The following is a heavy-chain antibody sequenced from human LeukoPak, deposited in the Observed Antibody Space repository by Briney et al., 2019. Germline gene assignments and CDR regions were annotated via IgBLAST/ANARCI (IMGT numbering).Heavy chain of an antibody. V-gene: IGHV1-2*02. CDR2: INPNSGGT. CDR3: ARDRGYSSGWKPGY. J-gene: IGHJ4*02. Sequence: ASVKVSCKASGYTFTGYYMHWVRQAPGQGREWMGWINPNSGGTNYAQKFQGRVTMTRDTSISTAYMELSRLRSDDTAVYYCARDRGYSSGWKPGYWGQGTLVTVSS. D-gene: IGHD6-19*01. CDR1: GYTFTGYY.